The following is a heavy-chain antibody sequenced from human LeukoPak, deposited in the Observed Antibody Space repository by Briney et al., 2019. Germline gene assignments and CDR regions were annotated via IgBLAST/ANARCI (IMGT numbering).Heavy chain of an antibody. CDR2: INPNSGGT. Sequence: AASVKGSCKASGYSFTGDYMHWVRQAPGQGVEWMGGINPNSGGTNYAQKFQGRVTMTRDTSISTAYTELSSLRSDATAVYYCARGAGGGNSFMDVWGQGTTVTVSS. CDR3: ARGAGGGNSFMDV. J-gene: IGHJ6*02. D-gene: IGHD2-2*01. V-gene: IGHV1-2*02. CDR1: GYSFTGDY.